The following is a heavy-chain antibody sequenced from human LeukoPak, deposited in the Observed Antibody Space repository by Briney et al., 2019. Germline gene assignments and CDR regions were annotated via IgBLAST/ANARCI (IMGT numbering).Heavy chain of an antibody. CDR2: FYYSGTT. D-gene: IGHD3-22*01. J-gene: IGHJ1*01. Sequence: SETLSLTCTVSGDSISTSPYYWGWIRQPPGKGLEWIGSFYYSGTTYYNPSLKSRVAISVDTSKNHFSLKLSSVTAADTAVYYCARGLDSSILYFQHWGQGTLVTVSS. V-gene: IGHV4-39*07. CDR1: GDSISTSPYY. CDR3: ARGLDSSILYFQH.